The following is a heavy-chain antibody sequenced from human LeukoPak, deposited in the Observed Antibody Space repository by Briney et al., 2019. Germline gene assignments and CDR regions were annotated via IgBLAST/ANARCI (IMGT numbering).Heavy chain of an antibody. V-gene: IGHV3-7*01. D-gene: IGHD5-18*01. J-gene: IGHJ4*02. Sequence: PGGSLRLSCAASGFTFSSYWMSWVRQAPGKGLEWVANIKQDGSEKYYVDSVKGRFTISRDNAKNSLYLQMNSLRAEDTAVYYCAREGGVNVDTAYFDYWGQGTLVTVSS. CDR1: GFTFSSYW. CDR2: IKQDGSEK. CDR3: AREGGVNVDTAYFDY.